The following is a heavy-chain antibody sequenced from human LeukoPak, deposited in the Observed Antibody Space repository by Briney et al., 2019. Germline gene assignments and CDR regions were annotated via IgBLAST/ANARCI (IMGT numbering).Heavy chain of an antibody. V-gene: IGHV4-59*01. CDR1: GGSISSYY. D-gene: IGHD3-9*01. Sequence: SENLSLTCTVSGGSISSYYWSWIRQPPGKGLEWIGYIYYSGSTNYNPSLKSRVTISVDTSKNQFSLKLSSVTAADTAVYYCARVLAGHDAFDIWGQGTMVTVSS. J-gene: IGHJ3*02. CDR3: ARVLAGHDAFDI. CDR2: IYYSGST.